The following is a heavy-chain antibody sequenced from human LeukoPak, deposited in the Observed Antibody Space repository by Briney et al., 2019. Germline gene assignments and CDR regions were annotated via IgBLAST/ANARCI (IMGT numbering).Heavy chain of an antibody. CDR1: GGSLSSSNHC. CDR3: ARHRGYYGSGSKVDY. V-gene: IGHV4-39*01. CDR2: IYYSGST. Sequence: SETLPLTCTVSGGSLSSSNHCWGWVRQPPGKGLEWIGSIYYSGSTYYNPSLKSRVTISVDTSKNQFSLKLSSVTAADTAVYYCARHRGYYGSGSKVDYWGQGTLVTVSS. D-gene: IGHD3-10*01. J-gene: IGHJ4*02.